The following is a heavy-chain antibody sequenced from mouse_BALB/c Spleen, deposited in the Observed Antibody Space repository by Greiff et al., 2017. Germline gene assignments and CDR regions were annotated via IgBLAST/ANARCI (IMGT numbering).Heavy chain of an antibody. V-gene: IGHV1-20*02. J-gene: IGHJ1*01. CDR3: ARCATVVAAGCGEGGGGGGAGAGAAGRESVAEGG. CDR1: GYSFTGYF. CDR2: INPYNGDT. D-gene: IGHD1-1*01. Sequence: VHVKQSGPELVKPGASVKISCKASGYSFTGYFMNWVMQSHGKSLEWIGRINPYNGDTFYNQKFKGQATLTVDTSSSTARMALRGLASAGAAVYYWARCATVVAAGCGEGGGGGGAGAGAAGRESVAEGGGGAG.